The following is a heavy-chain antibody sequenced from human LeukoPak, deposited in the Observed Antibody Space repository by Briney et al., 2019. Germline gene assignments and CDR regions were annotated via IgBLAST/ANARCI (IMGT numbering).Heavy chain of an antibody. CDR2: IYTSGST. Sequence: PSETLSLTCTVSGDSISSGNYYWSWIRQPAGKGLEWIGRIYTSGSTNDNPSLNSRVTISVDTSKNQLSLKLSSVTDADSHCNLCARRPYKYDGSGAFDIWGQGTMVTVSS. CDR1: GDSISSGNYY. J-gene: IGHJ3*02. CDR3: ARRPYKYDGSGAFDI. D-gene: IGHD3-22*01. V-gene: IGHV4-61*02.